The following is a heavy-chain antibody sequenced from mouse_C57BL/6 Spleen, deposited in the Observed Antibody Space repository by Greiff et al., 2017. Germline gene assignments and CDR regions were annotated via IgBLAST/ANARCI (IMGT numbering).Heavy chain of an antibody. CDR2: IYPGSGST. CDR1: GYTFTSYW. D-gene: IGHD1-1*01. J-gene: IGHJ4*01. CDR3: ARSTTVAPYAMDY. Sequence: QVQLQQPGAELVKPGASVKMSCKVSGYTFTSYWITWVKQRPGQGLEWIGDIYPGSGSTNYNEKFKSKATLTVDTSSSTAYMQLSSLTSEDSAVYYCARSTTVAPYAMDYWGQGTSVTVSS. V-gene: IGHV1-55*01.